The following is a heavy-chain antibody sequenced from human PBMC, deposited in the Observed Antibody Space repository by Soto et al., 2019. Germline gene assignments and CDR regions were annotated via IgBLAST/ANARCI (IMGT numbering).Heavy chain of an antibody. CDR1: VGSLTNYG. CDR3: ARVDGTKVGVTNYYGMDV. V-gene: IGHV1-69*01. J-gene: IGHJ6*02. D-gene: IGHD2-2*01. Sequence: QVQPVQSGAAVKKTGSSVKVSCKASVGSLTNYGVRWLRQSHGQGLEWMGGLIPVFGTANYAQKVQGRVTLAADASKSTDVLDVRRLRSEDTGGYYCARVDGTKVGVTNYYGMDVWGQGTTVTVSS. CDR2: LIPVFGTA.